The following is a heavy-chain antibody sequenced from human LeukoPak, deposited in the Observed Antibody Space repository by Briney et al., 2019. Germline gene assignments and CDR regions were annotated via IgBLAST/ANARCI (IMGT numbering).Heavy chain of an antibody. CDR3: ARDGEGGSIGGNWFDP. J-gene: IGHJ5*02. D-gene: IGHD2-2*01. CDR1: GGSISSGDYY. Sequence: SETLSLTCTVSGGSISSGDYYWSWIRQPPGKGLEWIGYIYYSGSTNYNPSLKSRVTISVDTSKNQFSLKLSSVTAADTAVYYCARDGEGGSIGGNWFDPWGQGTLVTVSS. V-gene: IGHV4-61*08. CDR2: IYYSGST.